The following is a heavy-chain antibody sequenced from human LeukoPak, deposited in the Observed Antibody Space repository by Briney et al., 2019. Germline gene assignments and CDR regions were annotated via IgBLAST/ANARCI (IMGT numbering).Heavy chain of an antibody. V-gene: IGHV3-7*01. CDR1: GFTFSSYW. CDR2: IKQDGSEK. D-gene: IGHD3-10*01. Sequence: PGGSLRLSCAASGFTFSSYWMSWVRQAPGKGLEWVANIKQDGSEKYYVDSVKGRFTISRDNAKNSLYLQMNSLRAEDTAVYYCAREGPMVRGVTYFDYWGQGTLVTVSS. CDR3: AREGPMVRGVTYFDY. J-gene: IGHJ4*02.